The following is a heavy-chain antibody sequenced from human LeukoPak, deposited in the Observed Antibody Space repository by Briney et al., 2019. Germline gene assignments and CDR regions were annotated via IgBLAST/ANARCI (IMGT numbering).Heavy chain of an antibody. D-gene: IGHD3-10*01. CDR2: ISGSGGST. V-gene: IGHV3-23*01. CDR3: AKGSYGSGSYPRNNWFDP. CDR1: GFTFSSYA. J-gene: IGHJ5*02. Sequence: GGSLRLSCAASGFTFSSYAMSWVRQAPGKGLEWVTAISGSGGSTYYADSVKGRFTISRDNSKHTLYLQMNSLRAEDTAVYYCAKGSYGSGSYPRNNWFDPWGQGTLVTVSS.